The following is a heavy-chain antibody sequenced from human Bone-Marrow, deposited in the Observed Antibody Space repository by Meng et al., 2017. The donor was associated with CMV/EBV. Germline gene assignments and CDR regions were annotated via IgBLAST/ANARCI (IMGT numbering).Heavy chain of an antibody. D-gene: IGHD3-3*01. Sequence: ETLSLTCAASGFTVSSNYMSWVRQAPGKGLEWVSVIYSGGSTYYADSVKGRFTISRDNSKNTLYLQMNSLRAEDTAVYYCARVTYYDFWSGYYLDYWGQGTLVTVSS. CDR1: GFTVSSNY. CDR3: ARVTYYDFWSGYYLDY. J-gene: IGHJ4*02. CDR2: IYSGGST. V-gene: IGHV3-53*01.